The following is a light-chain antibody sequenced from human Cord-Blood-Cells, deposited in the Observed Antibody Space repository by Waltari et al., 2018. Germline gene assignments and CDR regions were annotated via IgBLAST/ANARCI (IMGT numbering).Light chain of an antibody. Sequence: QSALTQPASVSGSPGQSNTISCTGTSSDVGGYNYVSWYQQHPGKAPKLMIYDVSKRPSGVSNRFSGSKSGNTASLTISGLQAEDEADYYCSSYTSSSLYVFGTGTKVTVL. CDR2: DVS. CDR1: SSDVGGYNY. V-gene: IGLV2-14*01. CDR3: SSYTSSSLYV. J-gene: IGLJ1*01.